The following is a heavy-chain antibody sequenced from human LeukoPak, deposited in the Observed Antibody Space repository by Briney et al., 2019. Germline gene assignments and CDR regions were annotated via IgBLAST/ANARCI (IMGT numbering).Heavy chain of an antibody. D-gene: IGHD3-9*01. Sequence: SETLSLTCAVYGGSFSGYYWSWIRQPPGKGLEWIGEIYHSGSTNYNPSLKSRVTISVDTSKNQFSLKLSSVTAADTAVYYCARGILLRYFDWSYYYYYMDVWGKGTTVTVSS. CDR2: IYHSGST. CDR3: ARGILLRYFDWSYYYYYMDV. V-gene: IGHV4-34*01. CDR1: GGSFSGYY. J-gene: IGHJ6*03.